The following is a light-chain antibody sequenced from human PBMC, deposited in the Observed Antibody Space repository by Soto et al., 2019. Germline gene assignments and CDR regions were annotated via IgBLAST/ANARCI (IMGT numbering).Light chain of an antibody. V-gene: IGLV1-40*01. CDR2: GTS. CDR1: ASNIGANYD. Sequence: QSVLTQPPSVSGAPGQRVTISCTGGASNIGANYDVHWYQQLPGTAPKLLIYGTSNRPSGVPDRFSGSKSGTSASLAITGLQAEDEAHYFCQSYDFTLGAFWVFGGGTKLDRP. CDR3: QSYDFTLGAFWV. J-gene: IGLJ3*02.